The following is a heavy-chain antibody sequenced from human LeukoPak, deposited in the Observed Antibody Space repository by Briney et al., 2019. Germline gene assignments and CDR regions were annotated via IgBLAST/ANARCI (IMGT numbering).Heavy chain of an antibody. D-gene: IGHD2-21*02. CDR1: GCSISSGYY. CDR3: ARDLASCAGDCYSDGFDY. CDR2: IYHGGST. V-gene: IGHV4-38-2*02. J-gene: IGHJ4*02. Sequence: MASETLSLTCTVSGCSISSGYYWGWIRQSPGKGLEWIGSIYHGGSTYYNPSLRSRVIVSVDTSKNHFSLKMSSVTAADTAVYYCARDLASCAGDCYSDGFDYWGQGALVTVSS.